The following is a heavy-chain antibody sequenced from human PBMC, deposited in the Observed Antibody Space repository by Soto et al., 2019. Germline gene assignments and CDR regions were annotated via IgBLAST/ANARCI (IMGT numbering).Heavy chain of an antibody. D-gene: IGHD3-22*01. Sequence: QVQLVESGGGLVQPGGSLRLSCAASGFTFSSYGMHWVRQTPGKGLEGGAVIGYDGSNKYYADSVKGRFTISRDNSKNTLYLQMNSLRAEDTAVYYCARDYYDSSGYYGHSYFDYWGQGTLVTVSS. V-gene: IGHV3-33*01. CDR2: IGYDGSNK. CDR1: GFTFSSYG. CDR3: ARDYYDSSGYYGHSYFDY. J-gene: IGHJ4*02.